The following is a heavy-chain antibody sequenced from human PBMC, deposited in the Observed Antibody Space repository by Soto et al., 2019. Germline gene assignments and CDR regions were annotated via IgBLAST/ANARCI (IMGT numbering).Heavy chain of an antibody. D-gene: IGHD1-20*01. CDR1: GYSFTNSG. Sequence: ASVKVSCKTSGYSFTNSGITWVRQAPGKGLEWMGWISPYNGNTNYAEKIQGRGTMTTDTSTHTAYMELSSLTSDDTAVYYCARDQAKFVTDYYPYSGMDVWGQGTTVTVSS. J-gene: IGHJ6*02. CDR3: ARDQAKFVTDYYPYSGMDV. V-gene: IGHV1-18*01. CDR2: ISPYNGNT.